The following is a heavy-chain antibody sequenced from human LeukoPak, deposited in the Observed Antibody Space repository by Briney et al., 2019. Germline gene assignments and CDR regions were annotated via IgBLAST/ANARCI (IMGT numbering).Heavy chain of an antibody. CDR3: ARGGGGLLDY. V-gene: IGHV4-34*01. CDR2: INDSGST. CDR1: GGPFSGYS. Sequence: SETLSLTCAVYGGPFSGYSWNWIRQSPGKGLEWIGEINDSGSTNYNPSLESRVSVSVDTSKNQFSLKLSSVTAADTAVYYCARGGGGLLDYWGQGTLVTVSS. D-gene: IGHD3-16*01. J-gene: IGHJ4*02.